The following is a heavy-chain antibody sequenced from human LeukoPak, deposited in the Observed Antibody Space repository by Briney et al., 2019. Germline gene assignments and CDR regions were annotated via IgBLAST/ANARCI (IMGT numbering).Heavy chain of an antibody. CDR2: ISASGAST. CDR3: ARPGLTGYSSPFEY. CDR1: GFTFSSYG. D-gene: IGHD3-9*01. Sequence: PGGSLRLSCAASGFTFSSYGMSWVRQAPGKGLEWVSDISASGASTYYADSVKGRFTISRDNSENTLYLQMNSLRAEDTAVYYCARPGLTGYSSPFEYWGQGTLVTVSS. V-gene: IGHV3-23*01. J-gene: IGHJ4*02.